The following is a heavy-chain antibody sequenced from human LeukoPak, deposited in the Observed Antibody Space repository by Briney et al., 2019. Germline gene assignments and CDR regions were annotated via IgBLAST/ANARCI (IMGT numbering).Heavy chain of an antibody. CDR3: AKYRGFGDSYDS. CDR1: GFPFTIYA. D-gene: IGHD3-10*01. J-gene: IGHJ4*02. Sequence: GGSLRLSCAASGFPFTIYAMSWVRQAPGKGLERVSSSGGSSTYYADFVKGRFTISRDTSKNTMDLQMNSLRAEDTAIYYCAKYRGFGDSYDSWGQGTLVTVSS. V-gene: IGHV3-23*01. CDR2: SSGGSST.